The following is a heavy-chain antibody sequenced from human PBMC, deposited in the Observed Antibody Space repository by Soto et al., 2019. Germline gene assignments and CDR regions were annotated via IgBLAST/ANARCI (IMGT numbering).Heavy chain of an antibody. CDR1: GFIFTNYA. J-gene: IGHJ3*01. Sequence: EVQVSESGGGLVRPGGSLRLSCAASGFIFTNYAMNWVRHAPGKGLEWVSVIGGRGNSAYYADSVQGRFTISRDNSKNTLSLQMSSLTADDTAIYYCVREGRGSFDFWGRGTMVTVSS. CDR2: IGGRGNSA. V-gene: IGHV3-23*01. CDR3: VREGRGSFDF. D-gene: IGHD5-12*01.